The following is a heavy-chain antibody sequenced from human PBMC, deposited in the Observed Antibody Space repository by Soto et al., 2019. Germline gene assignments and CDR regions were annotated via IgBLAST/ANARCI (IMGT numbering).Heavy chain of an antibody. CDR1: SGSFRGYY. V-gene: IGHV4-34*01. Sequence: QVQLQQWGAGLWKPSETLSLTCAVYSGSFRGYYCSWIRQTPGKGLEWIGERYQGLSIIYNPSLESRVTISEDSSKTQFSLNLGAVTAADTAVYDCAREGGYYFAYWGQGTLVTVAS. CDR3: AREGGYYFAY. CDR2: RYQGLSI. D-gene: IGHD3-16*01. J-gene: IGHJ4*02.